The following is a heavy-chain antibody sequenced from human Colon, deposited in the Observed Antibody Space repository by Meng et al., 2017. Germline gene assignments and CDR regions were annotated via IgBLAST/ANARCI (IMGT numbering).Heavy chain of an antibody. CDR2: VDYYWNI. CDR1: GGAFCSGRHY. D-gene: IGHD1-26*01. J-gene: IGHJ4*02. Sequence: QGQVRGSGPELGGPSETPSLTCHVSGGAFCSGRHYWSSVRRLPGKGLEFTAHVDYYWNINYNPSLNSRATVSIDTSKTQFSLKVTSVTAADTAVYYCAVGPWELDYWGQGILVTVSS. V-gene: IGHV4-61*01. CDR3: AVGPWELDY.